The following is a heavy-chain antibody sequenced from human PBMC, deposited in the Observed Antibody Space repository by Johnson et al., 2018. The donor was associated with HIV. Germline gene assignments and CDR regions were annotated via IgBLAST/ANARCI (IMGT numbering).Heavy chain of an antibody. V-gene: IGHV3-30*03. CDR2: ISYDGSNK. CDR1: GLTFSSYG. Sequence: QVQLVESGGGVVQPGRSLRLSCAASGLTFSSYGMHWVRQAPGKGLEWVAVISYDGSNKYYADSVKGRFTISRDNSKNTLYLQMNSLRAEDTAVYYCRVVTGAFDIWGQGTMVTVSS. CDR3: RVVTGAFDI. D-gene: IGHD4-23*01. J-gene: IGHJ3*02.